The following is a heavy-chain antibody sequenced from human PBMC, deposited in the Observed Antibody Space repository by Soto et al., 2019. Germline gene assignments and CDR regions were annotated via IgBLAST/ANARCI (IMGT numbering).Heavy chain of an antibody. Sequence: PSETLSLTCTVSGGSISSGGYYWSWIRQHPGKGLEWIGYIYYSGSTYYNQSLKSRVTISVDTSKNQFSLKLSSVTAADTAVYYCAREPINGGDFDYWGQGTLVTVSS. V-gene: IGHV4-31*03. D-gene: IGHD7-27*01. CDR3: AREPINGGDFDY. CDR2: IYYSGST. CDR1: GGSISSGGYY. J-gene: IGHJ4*02.